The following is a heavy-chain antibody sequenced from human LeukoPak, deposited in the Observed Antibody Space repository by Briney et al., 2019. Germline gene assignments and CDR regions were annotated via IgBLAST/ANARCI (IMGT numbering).Heavy chain of an antibody. Sequence: ASVKVSCKASGYTFTSYYMHWVRQAPGQGLEWMGIINPSGGSTSYAQKFQGRVTMTRDMSTSTVYMELSRLRSDDTAVYYCARDRPFRGVITNCFDPWGQGTLVTVSS. V-gene: IGHV1-46*01. CDR3: ARDRPFRGVITNCFDP. CDR2: INPSGGST. D-gene: IGHD3-10*01. J-gene: IGHJ5*02. CDR1: GYTFTSYY.